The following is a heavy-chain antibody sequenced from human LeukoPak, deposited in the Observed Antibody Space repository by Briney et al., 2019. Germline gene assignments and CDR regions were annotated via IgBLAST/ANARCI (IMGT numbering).Heavy chain of an antibody. CDR1: GYSISSGYY. CDR3: ARHVWYYDSSD. J-gene: IGHJ4*02. Sequence: SETLSLTCTVSGYSISSGYYWGWIRQPPGKGLEWIGSIYHSGSTYYNPSLKSRVTIFVDTSKNQFSLKLNSVTAADTAVYYCARHVWYYDSSDWGQGTLVTVSS. V-gene: IGHV4-38-2*02. CDR2: IYHSGST. D-gene: IGHD3-22*01.